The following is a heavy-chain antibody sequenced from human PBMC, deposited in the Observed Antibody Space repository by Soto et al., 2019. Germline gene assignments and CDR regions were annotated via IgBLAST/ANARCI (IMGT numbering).Heavy chain of an antibody. Sequence: QVQLVESGGGVVQPGRSLRLSCAASGFTFSSYAMHWFRQAPGKGLEWVAVISSDGSNKYYADSVKGRFTLSRDNSKNTLYLQMNSLRAEDTAVYYGAIVGVVAAKPSFDIWGHGTMVTVSS. CDR3: AIVGVVAAKPSFDI. CDR2: ISSDGSNK. CDR1: GFTFSSYA. J-gene: IGHJ3*02. D-gene: IGHD2-15*01. V-gene: IGHV3-30-3*01.